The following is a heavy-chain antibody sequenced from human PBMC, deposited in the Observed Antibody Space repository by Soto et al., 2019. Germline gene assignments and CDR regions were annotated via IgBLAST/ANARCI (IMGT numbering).Heavy chain of an antibody. J-gene: IGHJ4*02. V-gene: IGHV4-59*01. Sequence: KTSETLSLTCTVSGGSISSYYWSWIRQPPGKGLEWIGYIYYSGSTNYNPSLKSRVTISVDTSKNQFSLKLSSVTVADTAVYYCARGRQLVRDFDYWGQGTLVTAPQ. D-gene: IGHD6-6*01. CDR2: IYYSGST. CDR1: GGSISSYY. CDR3: ARGRQLVRDFDY.